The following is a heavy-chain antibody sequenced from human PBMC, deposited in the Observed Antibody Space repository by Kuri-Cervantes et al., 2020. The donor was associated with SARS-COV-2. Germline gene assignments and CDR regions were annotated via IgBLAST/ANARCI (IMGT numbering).Heavy chain of an antibody. CDR3: ARQMMSSITIFGVVITRNWFDP. Sequence: SETLSLTRTVSGGSISSSSYYWGWIRQPPGKGLEWIGSIYYSGSTYYNPSLKSRVTISVDTSKNQFSLKLSSVTAADTAVYYCARQMMSSITIFGVVITRNWFDPWGQGTLVTSPQ. CDR2: IYYSGST. CDR1: GGSISSSSYY. J-gene: IGHJ5*02. D-gene: IGHD3-3*01. V-gene: IGHV4-39*01.